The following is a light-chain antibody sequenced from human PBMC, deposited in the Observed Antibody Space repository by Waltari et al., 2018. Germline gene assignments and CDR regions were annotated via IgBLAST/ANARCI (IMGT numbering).Light chain of an antibody. Sequence: IVLTQSPATLSVSPGGSATLTCRASQTVTNNLAWYQEKPGQSPRLLIHDASPRATGIAARFSASGSGRQFTLTISRLQSEDVAIYYCQQYSTWFYTFGQGTKLEI. CDR2: DAS. V-gene: IGKV3D-15*01. J-gene: IGKJ2*01. CDR3: QQYSTWFYT. CDR1: QTVTNN.